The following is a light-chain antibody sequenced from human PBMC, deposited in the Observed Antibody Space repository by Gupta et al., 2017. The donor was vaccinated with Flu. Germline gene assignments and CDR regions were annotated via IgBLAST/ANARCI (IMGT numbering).Light chain of an antibody. V-gene: IGKV1-5*03. CDR3: QRLDKYWGT. CDR2: KAS. Sequence: ASPSSASVGDRVTITSGGSQSIRNWSECHQQNPGKAPNLLTYKASRADSGVPSRFSGRASGTDMSLTISMLHPDDFANYYFQRLDKYWGTFGPGTKVEIK. J-gene: IGKJ2*01. CDR1: QSIRNW.